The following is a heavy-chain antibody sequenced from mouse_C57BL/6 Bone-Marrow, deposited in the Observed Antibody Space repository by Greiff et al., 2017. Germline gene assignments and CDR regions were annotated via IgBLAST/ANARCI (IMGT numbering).Heavy chain of an antibody. Sequence: QVQLQQSGAELVKPGASVKISCKASGYAFSRYWMNWVKQRPGKGLEWIGQFYPGGGDTNYNGKFKGKATLTADKASSTAYMQLSSLTSEDSAVYFCSRLGDYWGQGTSGTVSS. CDR1: GYAFSRYW. J-gene: IGHJ4*01. V-gene: IGHV1-80*01. CDR2: FYPGGGDT. CDR3: SRLGDY.